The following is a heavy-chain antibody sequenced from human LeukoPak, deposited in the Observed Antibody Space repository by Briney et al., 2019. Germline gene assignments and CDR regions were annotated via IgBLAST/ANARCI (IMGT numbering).Heavy chain of an antibody. Sequence: PGVSLRLSCAASGFTFGSYSMTWVRQAPGRGLEWVSGIGASDGTTFYADSVKGRFIISSDNSRNTLLLQMNSLRAEDMAVYYCVKGITSDDFFSRGDWGQGTLVTVSS. J-gene: IGHJ4*02. CDR3: VKGITSDDFFSRGD. V-gene: IGHV3-23*01. CDR1: GFTFGSYS. D-gene: IGHD3-10*01. CDR2: IGASDGTT.